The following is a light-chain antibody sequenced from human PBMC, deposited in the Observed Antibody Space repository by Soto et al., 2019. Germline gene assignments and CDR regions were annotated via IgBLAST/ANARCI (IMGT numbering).Light chain of an antibody. V-gene: IGKV3-11*01. Sequence: ENVLTQSPATRSLSPGERATLSCRASQSVSNYVAWYQQKPGQAPRLLIYDASNRATGIPARFSGSGSGTDFTLTISSLEPEDFAVYYCQQYGSSPPITFGQGTRLEIK. J-gene: IGKJ5*01. CDR1: QSVSNY. CDR3: QQYGSSPPIT. CDR2: DAS.